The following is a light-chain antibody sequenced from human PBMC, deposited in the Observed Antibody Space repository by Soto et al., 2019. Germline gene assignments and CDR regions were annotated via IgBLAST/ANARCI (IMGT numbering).Light chain of an antibody. J-gene: IGKJ1*01. V-gene: IGKV3-20*01. Sequence: EIVLTQSPGTLSLSPGERATLSCRASQIVSSTYLAWYQQKPGQAPRLLIYGASSRATVIPDRFSGSGSGTDFTLTISRLEPEDFAVYYCQQYDSSPMTFGQGTKVEIK. CDR2: GAS. CDR1: QIVSSTY. CDR3: QQYDSSPMT.